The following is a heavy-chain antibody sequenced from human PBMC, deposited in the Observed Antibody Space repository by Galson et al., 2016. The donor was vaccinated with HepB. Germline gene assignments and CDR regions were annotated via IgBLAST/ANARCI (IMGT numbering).Heavy chain of an antibody. V-gene: IGHV3-30*18. CDR1: GFTFSIYG. CDR3: AKVGLIRGGLARYFDD. D-gene: IGHD3-16*01. J-gene: IGHJ4*02. CDR2: TSSDESVK. Sequence: SLRLSCAASGFTFSIYGMHWIRQAPGKGLEWVATTSSDESVKHYADPVQGRFTISKDNFKNTLYLHMNSLRADDTALYFCAKVGLIRGGLARYFDDWGQGTLVTVSS.